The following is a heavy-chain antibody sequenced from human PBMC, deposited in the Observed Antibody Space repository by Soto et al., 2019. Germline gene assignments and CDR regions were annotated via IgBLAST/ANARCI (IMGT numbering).Heavy chain of an antibody. Sequence: QVQLVQSGAEVRKPGSSVKVSCKASGDTFSFYTINWVRQASGLGLEWMGRVNPIVSMSNYAQKFQGRVTTTADKSTNTAYMQLSSLRSEDTAIYYCAASYGSGYRAFDYWGQGALVTVSS. V-gene: IGHV1-69*02. CDR2: VNPIVSMS. D-gene: IGHD3-10*01. CDR3: AASYGSGYRAFDY. CDR1: GDTFSFYT. J-gene: IGHJ4*02.